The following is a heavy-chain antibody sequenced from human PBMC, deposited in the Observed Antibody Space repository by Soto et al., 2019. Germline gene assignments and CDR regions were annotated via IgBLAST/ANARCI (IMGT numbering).Heavy chain of an antibody. J-gene: IGHJ5*02. CDR1: GYTFTGYY. CDR3: ARDPLQGGWSGFDP. V-gene: IGHV1-2*02. D-gene: IGHD6-19*01. Sequence: ASVKVSCKASGYTFTGYYMHWVRQAPGQGLEWMGWINPNSGGTDYAQKFQGRVTMTRDTSISTAYMELSRLRSDDTAVYYCARDPLQGGWSGFDPWGQGTLVTVSS. CDR2: INPNSGGT.